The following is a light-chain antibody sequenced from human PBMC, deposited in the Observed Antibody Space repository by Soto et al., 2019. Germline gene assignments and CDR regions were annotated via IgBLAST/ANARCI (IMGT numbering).Light chain of an antibody. V-gene: IGKV3-15*01. CDR2: GAS. J-gene: IGKJ1*01. Sequence: EIVMTQSPATLSVSPGESATLSCRASQSVSSNLAWYQQKPGQAPRLLIYGASTRATGIPARFSGSGSGTEFTLTISSLQSEDFAVYYWQQYNNWPPWTFGQGTKVEI. CDR1: QSVSSN. CDR3: QQYNNWPPWT.